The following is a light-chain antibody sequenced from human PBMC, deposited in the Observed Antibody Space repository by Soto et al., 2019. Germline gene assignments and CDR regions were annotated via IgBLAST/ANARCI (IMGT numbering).Light chain of an antibody. Sequence: EIVLTQSPGTLSLSPGERATLSCRASQSVSSSYLAWYQQKPGQAPRLLISGASSRATGIPDRFSGSGSGTDFTLTISRLEPEDFAVYYCQQYGGSPPFTFGPGTKEDIK. CDR3: QQYGGSPPFT. V-gene: IGKV3-20*01. CDR1: QSVSSSY. CDR2: GAS. J-gene: IGKJ3*01.